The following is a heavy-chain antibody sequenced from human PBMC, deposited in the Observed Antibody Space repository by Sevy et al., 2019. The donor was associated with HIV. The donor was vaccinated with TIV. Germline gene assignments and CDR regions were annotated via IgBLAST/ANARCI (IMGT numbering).Heavy chain of an antibody. V-gene: IGHV3-15*01. CDR1: GFTFSSAW. CDR3: ITDPAYRGYDEEVINYYFYGMDV. D-gene: IGHD5-12*01. J-gene: IGHJ6*02. CDR2: IKSEFDGGAI. Sequence: GGSLRLSCTASGFTFSSAWMSWVRQAPGKGLEWVGRIKSEFDGGAIDYAAPVKGRFSISREDSKNTVYLQMNGLKTVDTAVYYCITDPAYRGYDEEVINYYFYGMDVWGQGTTVTVSS.